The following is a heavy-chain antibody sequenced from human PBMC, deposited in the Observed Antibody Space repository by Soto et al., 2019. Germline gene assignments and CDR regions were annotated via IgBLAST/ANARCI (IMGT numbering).Heavy chain of an antibody. D-gene: IGHD2-2*01. V-gene: IGHV1-46*03. CDR1: GYTFTTYY. CDR2: INPSGGTT. J-gene: IGHJ5*02. Sequence: QVQLVQSGAEVKKPGASLKVSCKASGYTFTTYYIHWVRQAPGQGLEWMGIINPSGGTTTFAQNFQGRITITSDTSTSTVYMELSSLRSEDTALYYCASGPNTNMWHRWFYPWGQGTLVTVSS. CDR3: ASGPNTNMWHRWFYP.